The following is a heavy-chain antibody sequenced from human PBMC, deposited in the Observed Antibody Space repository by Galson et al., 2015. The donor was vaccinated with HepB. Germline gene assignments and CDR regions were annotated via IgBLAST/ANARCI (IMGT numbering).Heavy chain of an antibody. CDR2: ISDDGSNK. CDR3: TKGAYRNILMSGGWFDP. D-gene: IGHD1/OR15-1a*01. J-gene: IGHJ5*02. V-gene: IGHV3-30*18. Sequence: CAASGFTFSTSGMHWVRQAPGRGLEWVAAISDDGSNKHSADSVKGRFFISRDNSNNTVFLQMSSLRVEDTAVYYCTKGAYRNILMSGGWFDPWGQGTLVSVSS. CDR1: GFTFSTSG.